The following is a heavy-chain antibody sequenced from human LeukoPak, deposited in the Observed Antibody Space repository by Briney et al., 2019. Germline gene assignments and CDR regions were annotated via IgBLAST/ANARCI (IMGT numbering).Heavy chain of an antibody. Sequence: GGSLRLSCAASGFTFSNAWMSWVRQAPGKGLEWVGRIKSKTDGGTTDYAAPVKGRFTISRDDSKNTLYLQMNSLKTEDTVVYYCTTGGLYYGSGSYHDYWGQGTLVTVSS. J-gene: IGHJ4*02. V-gene: IGHV3-15*01. CDR3: TTGGLYYGSGSYHDY. CDR1: GFTFSNAW. D-gene: IGHD3-10*01. CDR2: IKSKTDGGTT.